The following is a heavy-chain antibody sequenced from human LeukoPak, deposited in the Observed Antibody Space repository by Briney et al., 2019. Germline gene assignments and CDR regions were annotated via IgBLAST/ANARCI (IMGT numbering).Heavy chain of an antibody. CDR2: ISYDGSNK. Sequence: GGSLRLSCAASGFTFSSYAMHWVRQAPGKGLEWVAVISYDGSNKYYADSVKGRFTISRDNSKNTLYLQMNSLRAEDTAVYYCARLVSYGSIEDYWGQGTLVTVSS. J-gene: IGHJ4*02. V-gene: IGHV3-30-3*01. CDR3: ARLVSYGSIEDY. D-gene: IGHD2-2*03. CDR1: GFTFSSYA.